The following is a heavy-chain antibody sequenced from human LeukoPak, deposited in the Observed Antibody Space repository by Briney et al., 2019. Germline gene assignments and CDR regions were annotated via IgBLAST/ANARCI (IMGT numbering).Heavy chain of an antibody. CDR3: VRDFDLRHNYYRGMDV. J-gene: IGHJ6*02. CDR1: GFRFSDFY. D-gene: IGHD3-9*01. V-gene: IGHV3-11*01. Sequence: KAGGSLRLSCAASGFRFSDFYMSWIRQAPGKGLEWLSHISGSGGTIKYTDSVEGRFTTSRDNAQNSLHLQINSLRAEDTAVYYSVRDFDLRHNYYRGMDVWGQGTTVTVSS. CDR2: ISGSGGTI.